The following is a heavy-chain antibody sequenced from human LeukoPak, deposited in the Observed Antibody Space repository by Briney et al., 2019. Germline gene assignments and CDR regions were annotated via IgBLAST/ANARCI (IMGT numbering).Heavy chain of an antibody. CDR2: IKQDGSEK. V-gene: IGHV3-7*01. CDR1: GFTFSSYS. D-gene: IGHD3-22*01. CDR3: VVDSSSV. Sequence: GGSLRLSCAASGFTFSSYSMLWVRQAPGKGLEWVANIKQDGSEKYYVDSVKGRFTISRDNAKNSLYLQMNSLRAEDTAVYYCVVDSSSVWGQGTLVTVSS. J-gene: IGHJ4*02.